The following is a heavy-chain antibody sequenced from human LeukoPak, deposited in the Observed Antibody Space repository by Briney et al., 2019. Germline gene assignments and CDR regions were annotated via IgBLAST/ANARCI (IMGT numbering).Heavy chain of an antibody. CDR3: ARHGGGIMAPYYFDY. J-gene: IGHJ4*02. CDR2: ISGSGGST. V-gene: IGHV3-23*01. CDR1: GFTFSSYA. D-gene: IGHD3-16*01. Sequence: PGGSLRLSCAASGFTFSSYAMSWVRQAPGKGLEWVSAISGSGGSTYYADSVKGRFTISRDNSKNTLYLQMNSLRAEDTAVYYCARHGGGIMAPYYFDYWGQGTLVTVSS.